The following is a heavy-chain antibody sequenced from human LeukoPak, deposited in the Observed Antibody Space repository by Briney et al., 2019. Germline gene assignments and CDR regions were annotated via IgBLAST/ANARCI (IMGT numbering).Heavy chain of an antibody. CDR3: ARSLNWNYGWFDP. CDR1: GGTFSNYA. D-gene: IGHD1-7*01. Sequence: SVKVSCKASGGTFSNYAISWVRQAPGQGLEWMGGIIPIFGTANYAQKFRGRVTITADKSTRTAYMELSSLRSDDTAVYYCARSLNWNYGWFDPWGQGTLVTVSS. V-gene: IGHV1-69*06. CDR2: IIPIFGTA. J-gene: IGHJ5*02.